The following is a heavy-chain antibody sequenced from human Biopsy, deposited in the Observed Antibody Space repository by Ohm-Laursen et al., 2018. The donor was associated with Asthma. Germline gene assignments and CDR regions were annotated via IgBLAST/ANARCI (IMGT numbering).Heavy chain of an antibody. CDR3: AKDVFPGWELRRGPDY. V-gene: IGHV3-30*18. CDR1: GFNFHNYG. CDR2: ISFDGSNK. Sequence: RSLRLSCAASGFNFHNYGMNWVRRAPGKGLDWVAVISFDGSNKNYTDSVKGRFTISRDNSRNTLHLQMNSLRAEDTAVYYCAKDVFPGWELRRGPDYWGQGTLATVSS. D-gene: IGHD1-26*01. J-gene: IGHJ4*02.